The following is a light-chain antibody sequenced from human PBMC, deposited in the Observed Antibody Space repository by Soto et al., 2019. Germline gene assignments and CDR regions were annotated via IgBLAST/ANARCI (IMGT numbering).Light chain of an antibody. CDR3: QSYDSGLSAVV. CDR2: SNS. CDR1: SSNTGAGYD. J-gene: IGLJ2*01. Sequence: QSVLTQPPSVSGAPGQRVTISCTGSSSNTGAGYDVHWYQQFPGTAPKLLIYSNSNRPSGVPDRFSGSKSGTSASLAITGIQAEDEADYYCQSYDSGLSAVVFGGGTKLTVL. V-gene: IGLV1-40*01.